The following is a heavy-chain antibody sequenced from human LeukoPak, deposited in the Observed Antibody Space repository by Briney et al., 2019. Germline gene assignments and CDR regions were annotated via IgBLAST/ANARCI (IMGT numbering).Heavy chain of an antibody. CDR3: ARVFVYCSGGSCYWGWFDP. V-gene: IGHV4-61*01. Sequence: SETLSLTCTVSGYSISNGYYWSWIRQPPGKGLEWIGYIYYSGNTNYNPSLKSRVTISVDTSKNQFSLKLSSVTAADTAMYYCARVFVYCSGGSCYWGWFDPWGQGTLVTVSS. CDR1: GYSISNGYY. CDR2: IYYSGNT. D-gene: IGHD2-15*01. J-gene: IGHJ5*02.